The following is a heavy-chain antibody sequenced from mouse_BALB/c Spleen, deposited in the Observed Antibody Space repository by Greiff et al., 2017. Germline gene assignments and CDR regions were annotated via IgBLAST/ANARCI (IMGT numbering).Heavy chain of an antibody. D-gene: IGHD2-13*01. J-gene: IGHJ3*01. CDR1: GYSFTSYV. CDR3: GRDYWFAY. CDR2: INPYNDGT. V-gene: IGHV1-14*01. Sequence: VQLQQSGPELVKPAASVSMSCKASGYSFTSYVMHWVKQKPGRDLVWIGYINPYNDGTKYNEKFKGKAPLTSDKSSSTAYMEVSSLTSEDSAAYCWGRDYWFAYWGQGTLVTVSA.